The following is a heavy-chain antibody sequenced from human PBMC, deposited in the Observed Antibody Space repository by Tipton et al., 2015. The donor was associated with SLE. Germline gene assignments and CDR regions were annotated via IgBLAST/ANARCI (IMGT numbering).Heavy chain of an antibody. CDR3: ATYGAFVYMDV. CDR2: IYYSGST. D-gene: IGHD4-17*01. V-gene: IGHV4-59*12. CDR1: GDSINSFY. J-gene: IGHJ6*03. Sequence: TLSLTCSVSGDSINSFYWSWIRQPPGKGLEWIGSIYYSGSTYYNPSLKSRVTISVDTSKNQFSLKLSSVTAADTAVYYCATYGAFVYMDVWGKGTTVTVSS.